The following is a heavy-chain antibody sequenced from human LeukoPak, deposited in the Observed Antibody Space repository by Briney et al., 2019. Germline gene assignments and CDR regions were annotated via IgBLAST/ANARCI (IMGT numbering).Heavy chain of an antibody. CDR1: GFTVSGNY. CDR3: ARVADYYVSGHFDY. J-gene: IGHJ4*02. CDR2: IYSGGNT. D-gene: IGHD3-10*01. Sequence: GGTLRLSCAASGFTVSGNYMIWVRQTPGKRLEWVSLIYSGGNTYYTDSVKGRFTISRDNSENTLYLNMNCMRAEDTAVYYCARVADYYVSGHFDYWGQGTLVTVSS. V-gene: IGHV3-53*01.